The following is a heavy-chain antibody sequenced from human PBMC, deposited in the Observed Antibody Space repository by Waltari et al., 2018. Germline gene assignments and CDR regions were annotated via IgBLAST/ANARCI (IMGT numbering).Heavy chain of an antibody. CDR2: IIPVLDRT. D-gene: IGHD1-1*01. V-gene: IGHV1-69*04. CDR1: GCPFTPQT. J-gene: IGHJ1*01. Sequence: QVQLVQSGAEVKKPGSSVRVSCKSYGCPFTPQTFRWVRQAPGQGLELMGRIIPVLDRTVYAQKFQGRVTITADKSTSSAYMELSSLRSEDTAVYYCASDRITGIEYFLHWGQGTLVTV. CDR3: ASDRITGIEYFLH.